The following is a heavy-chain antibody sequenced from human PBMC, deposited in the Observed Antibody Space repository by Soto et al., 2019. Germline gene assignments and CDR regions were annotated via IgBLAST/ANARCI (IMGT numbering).Heavy chain of an antibody. V-gene: IGHV3-23*01. CDR1: GSTFISYA. CDR3: ARCMRNWNYVSYYYYGMDV. J-gene: IGHJ6*02. D-gene: IGHD1-7*01. Sequence: EVQLLESGGGLVQPGGSLRLSCAASGSTFISYAMSWVRQAPGKGLEWVSAVSGSGGSTYYADSVKGRFTISRDNSQPTLYLQMNSLRDEDTAVYYCARCMRNWNYVSYYYYGMDVWGQGTTVTVSS. CDR2: VSGSGGST.